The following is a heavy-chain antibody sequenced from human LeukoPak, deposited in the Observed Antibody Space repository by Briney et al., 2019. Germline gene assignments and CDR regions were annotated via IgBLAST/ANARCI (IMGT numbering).Heavy chain of an antibody. D-gene: IGHD5-18*01. CDR1: GFTFSSYA. Sequence: GSLLLSCSASGFTFSSYAMHWVRQAPGKGLEYVSAISSNGGSTYYADSVKGRFTISRDNSKNTLYLQMSSLRAEDTAVYYCVKSADDSYGPTFDYWGQGTLVTVSS. CDR2: ISSNGGST. CDR3: VKSADDSYGPTFDY. J-gene: IGHJ4*02. V-gene: IGHV3-64D*06.